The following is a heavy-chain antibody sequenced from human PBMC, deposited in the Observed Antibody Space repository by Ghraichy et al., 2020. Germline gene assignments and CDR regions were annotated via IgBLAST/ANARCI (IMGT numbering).Heavy chain of an antibody. Sequence: GGSLRLSCVASGFTFSSYAMSWVRQAPGKGLEWVSTIGSRGSSTYYADSVKGRFTISRDNSKNTLYLQMNSLRADDTAVYFCAKDRGGYCSSITCPWDNSFDPWGQGTLVTVSS. J-gene: IGHJ5*02. D-gene: IGHD2-2*03. V-gene: IGHV3-23*01. CDR2: IGSRGSST. CDR1: GFTFSSYA. CDR3: AKDRGGYCSSITCPWDNSFDP.